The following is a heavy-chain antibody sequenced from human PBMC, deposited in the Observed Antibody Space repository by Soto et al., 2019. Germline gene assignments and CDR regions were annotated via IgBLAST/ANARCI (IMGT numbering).Heavy chain of an antibody. Sequence: QVQLQESGPGLVKPSETLSLTCTVSGGSVSSGSYYWSWIRQPPGKGLECIGYIYYSGSTNYNPSLKSRVTISVDTSKNQFSLKLSSVTAADTAVYYCAREGSIAARNYYYYGMDVWGQGTTVTVSS. CDR3: AREGSIAARNYYYYGMDV. D-gene: IGHD6-6*01. J-gene: IGHJ6*02. V-gene: IGHV4-61*01. CDR2: IYYSGST. CDR1: GGSVSSGSYY.